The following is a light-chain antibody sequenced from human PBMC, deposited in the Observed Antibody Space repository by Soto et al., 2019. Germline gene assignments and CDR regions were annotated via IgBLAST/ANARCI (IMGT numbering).Light chain of an antibody. CDR3: QESNNWPPPYT. CDR1: QSVSSN. Sequence: EIVMTQSPATLSVSPGDRATLSCRASQSVSSNLAWYKQKPGQAPRLLIYGASTKATGITARLSGSGSGTECTLTISSLKSEDFAVYYCQESNNWPPPYTFGQGTKLEIK. V-gene: IGKV3-15*01. CDR2: GAS. J-gene: IGKJ2*01.